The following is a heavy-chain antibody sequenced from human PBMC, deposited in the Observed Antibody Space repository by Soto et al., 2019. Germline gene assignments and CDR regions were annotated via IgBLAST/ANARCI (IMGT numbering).Heavy chain of an antibody. D-gene: IGHD6-13*01. CDR3: ARDHAGSGWFRFDY. V-gene: IGHV1-18*01. CDR2: ISAYNGNT. J-gene: IGHJ4*01. CDR1: WYTLDRYG. Sequence: GASGEVSCEAPWYTLDRYGISWVRQAPGQGLEWMGWISAYNGNTNYAQKLQGRVTMTTDTSTSTAYMELRSLRSDDTAMYYCARDHAGSGWFRFDYWG.